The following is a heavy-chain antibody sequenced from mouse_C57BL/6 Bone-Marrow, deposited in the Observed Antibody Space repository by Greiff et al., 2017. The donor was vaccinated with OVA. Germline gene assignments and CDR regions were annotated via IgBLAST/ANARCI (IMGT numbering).Heavy chain of an antibody. J-gene: IGHJ4*01. V-gene: IGHV5-9-1*02. CDR2: ISSGGDYI. D-gene: IGHD2-1*01. Sequence: DVQLVESGEGLVKPGGSLKLSCAASGFTFSSYAMSWVRQTPEKRLEWVAYISSGGDYIYYADTVKGRFTISRDNARNTLYLQMSSLKSEDTAMYYCTRRIYYDYYAMDYWGQGTSVTVSS. CDR3: TRRIYYDYYAMDY. CDR1: GFTFSSYA.